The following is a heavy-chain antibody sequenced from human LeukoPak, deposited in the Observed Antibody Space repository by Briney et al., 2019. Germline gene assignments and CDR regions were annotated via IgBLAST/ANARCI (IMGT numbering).Heavy chain of an antibody. V-gene: IGHV4-61*02. J-gene: IGHJ4*02. CDR3: AREGYTSSWYSGYYYFDY. CDR2: INTSGST. CDR1: GGSISSGSYF. D-gene: IGHD6-13*01. Sequence: SETLSLTCTVSGGSISSGSYFWTWIRQPAGKRLEWIGRINTSGSTNYNPSLKSRVTISVDTSKNQFSLKLSSVTAADTAVFFCAREGYTSSWYSGYYYFDYWGQETLVTVSS.